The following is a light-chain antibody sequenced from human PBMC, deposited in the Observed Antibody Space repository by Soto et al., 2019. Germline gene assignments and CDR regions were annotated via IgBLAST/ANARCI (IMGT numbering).Light chain of an antibody. Sequence: QSELTQAPSASGTPGQRVTISCSGSNSNIGGNSVSWYHHLPGTAPKLLIFNNSQRPSGVPDRFSGSKSGTSASLAISGLQSEDEADYYCASWDDSLNGHWVFGVGTKLTVL. V-gene: IGLV1-44*01. CDR2: NNS. CDR3: ASWDDSLNGHWV. CDR1: NSNIGGNS. J-gene: IGLJ3*02.